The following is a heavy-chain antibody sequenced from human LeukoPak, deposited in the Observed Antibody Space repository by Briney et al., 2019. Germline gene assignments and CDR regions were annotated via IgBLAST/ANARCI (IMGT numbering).Heavy chain of an antibody. D-gene: IGHD1-26*01. J-gene: IGHJ6*03. V-gene: IGHV4-4*07. Sequence: SETLSLTCTVSGGSISSYYWSWIRQPAGKGLEWIGRIYTSGSTNYNPSLKSRVTMSVDTSKNQFSLKLSSVTAADTAVYYCARGRVWELLAAGAYYYYYYMDVWGKGTPVTVSS. CDR2: IYTSGST. CDR3: ARGRVWELLAAGAYYYYYYMDV. CDR1: GGSISSYY.